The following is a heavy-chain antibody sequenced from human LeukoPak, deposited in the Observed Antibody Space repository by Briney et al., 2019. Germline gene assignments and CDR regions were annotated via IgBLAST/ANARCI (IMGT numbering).Heavy chain of an antibody. CDR3: ARDMVVTAIPYDAFDI. CDR2: ISSSSYI. D-gene: IGHD2-21*02. Sequence: PGGSLRLSCAASGFTFSSYSMNWVRQAPGKGLEWVSSISSSSYIYYADSVKGRFTISRDNAKNSLYLQMNSLRAEDTAVYYCARDMVVTAIPYDAFDIWGQGTMVTVSS. V-gene: IGHV3-21*01. J-gene: IGHJ3*02. CDR1: GFTFSSYS.